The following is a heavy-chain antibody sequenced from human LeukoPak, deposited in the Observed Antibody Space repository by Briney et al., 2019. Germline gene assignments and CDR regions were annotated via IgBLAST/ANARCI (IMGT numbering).Heavy chain of an antibody. V-gene: IGHV3-7*03. CDR2: IKQDGSEK. CDR3: ARVSPVVIVVEVAGTGSYFDY. J-gene: IGHJ4*02. D-gene: IGHD6-19*01. CDR1: GFSFSTYW. Sequence: GGSLRLSCAPSGFSFSTYWMSWVRQAPGKGLEWVANIKQDGSEKYYVDSVKGRFTISRDNAKNSLYLQMNSLRAEDTAVYYCARVSPVVIVVEVAGTGSYFDYWGQGTLVTVSS.